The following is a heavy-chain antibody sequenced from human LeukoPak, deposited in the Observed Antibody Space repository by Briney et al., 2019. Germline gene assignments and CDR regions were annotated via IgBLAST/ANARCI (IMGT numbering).Heavy chain of an antibody. CDR2: IYHSGST. CDR3: ARFIVVVAATGRRGWFDP. J-gene: IGHJ5*02. V-gene: IGHV4-38-2*02. Sequence: PSETLSLTCTVSGYSISSGYYWGWIRQPPGKGLEWIGSIYHSGSTYYNPSLKSRVTISVDTSKNQFSLKLSSVTAADTAVYYCARFIVVVAATGRRGWFDPWGQGTLVTISS. D-gene: IGHD2-15*01. CDR1: GYSISSGYY.